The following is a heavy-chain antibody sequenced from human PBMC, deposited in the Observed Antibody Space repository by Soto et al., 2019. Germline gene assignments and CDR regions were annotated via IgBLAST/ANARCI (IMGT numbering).Heavy chain of an antibody. V-gene: IGHV1-8*01. Sequence: QVQLVQSGAEVKKPGASLKVSCKASGYTFTSYDINCVRQATGQWLEWMGWMNPNSGNTGYAHKFQGRVTMTRNTSISTAYMERSSLTSEDTAVYYCARAVYYYGSGSLLDYWGQVTLVTVSS. D-gene: IGHD3-10*01. CDR1: GYTFTSYD. CDR3: ARAVYYYGSGSLLDY. J-gene: IGHJ4*02. CDR2: MNPNSGNT.